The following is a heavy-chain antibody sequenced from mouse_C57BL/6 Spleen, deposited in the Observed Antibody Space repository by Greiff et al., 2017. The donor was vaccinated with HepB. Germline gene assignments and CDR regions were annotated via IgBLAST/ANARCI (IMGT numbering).Heavy chain of an antibody. V-gene: IGHV1-26*01. CDR1: GYTFTYYY. Sequence: EVQLQQSGPELVKPGASVKISCKASGYTFTYYYMNWVKQSHGKSLEWIGDINPNNGGTSYNQKFKGKATLTVDKSSSTAYMELRSLTSEDSAVYYCASQIGFDYWGQGTTLTVSS. J-gene: IGHJ2*01. CDR3: ASQIGFDY. CDR2: INPNNGGT.